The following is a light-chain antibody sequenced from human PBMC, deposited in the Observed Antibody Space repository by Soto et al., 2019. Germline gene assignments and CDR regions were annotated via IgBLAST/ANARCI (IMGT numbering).Light chain of an antibody. CDR3: QQYNNWPFT. J-gene: IGKJ3*01. CDR2: GAS. CDR1: QSVSRN. V-gene: IGKV3-15*01. Sequence: EIVMTQSPATLSVSPGERATLSCRASQSVSRNLAWYQQKPGQAPTLLIYGASTRATGIPARFSGSGSGTDCTLTISSLQSADFAVYYCQQYNNWPFTFGPGTKVDIK.